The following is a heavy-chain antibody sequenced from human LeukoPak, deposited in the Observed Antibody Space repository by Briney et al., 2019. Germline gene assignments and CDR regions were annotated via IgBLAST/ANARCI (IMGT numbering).Heavy chain of an antibody. J-gene: IGHJ4*02. CDR2: IYYSGSA. CDR1: GGSITNYY. D-gene: IGHD1-26*01. CDR3: ARWDSGSYFLDY. V-gene: IGHV4-59*01. Sequence: SETLSLTCSVSGGSITNYYWTWIRQPPGKGLEWIGYIYYSGSANYNPSLKSRVTISVDTSKNQFSLKLNSVTAADTAVYYCARWDSGSYFLDYWGQGTLVTVSS.